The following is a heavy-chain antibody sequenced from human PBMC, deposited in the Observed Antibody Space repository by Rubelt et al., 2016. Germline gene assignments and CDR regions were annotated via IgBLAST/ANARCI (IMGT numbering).Heavy chain of an antibody. CDR3: ARGDLGYSSGWYYWFDP. D-gene: IGHD6-19*01. Sequence: QLQLQESGPGLVKPSETLSLTCTVSGGSISSSSYYWGWIRQPPGKGLEWIGSIYYSGSTYYNPSLRCVVTLSVDTSSNQFSRKRSSVTAADTAVYYCARGDLGYSSGWYYWFDPWGQGTLVTVSS. J-gene: IGHJ5*02. CDR2: IYYSGST. V-gene: IGHV4-39*01. CDR1: GGSISSSSYY.